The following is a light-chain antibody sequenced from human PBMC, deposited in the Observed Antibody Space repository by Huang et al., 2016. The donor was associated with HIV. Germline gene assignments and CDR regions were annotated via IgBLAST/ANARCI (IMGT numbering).Light chain of an antibody. V-gene: IGKV3-11*01. CDR2: DAS. CDR3: QQRSNWPPYT. Sequence: EIVLTQSPATLSLSPGERATLSCRASQSVSRYLAWYQQKPGQAPRLLIYDASNRATGIPARFSGSGSGTDFTLTISSLEPGDFAVYYCQQRSNWPPYTFGQGTKLEIK. J-gene: IGKJ2*01. CDR1: QSVSRY.